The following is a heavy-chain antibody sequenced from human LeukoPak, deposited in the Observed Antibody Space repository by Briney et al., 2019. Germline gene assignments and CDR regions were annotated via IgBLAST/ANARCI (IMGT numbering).Heavy chain of an antibody. J-gene: IGHJ5*02. D-gene: IGHD1-26*01. CDR1: GFTFSDSS. CDR3: TRDSGTYNWLDP. V-gene: IGHV3-73*01. CDR2: MEKELNGYAT. Sequence: PGGSLRLSCAASGFTFSDSSVHWVRQASGKGLVWIGLMEKELNGYATAYAASVRGRFTISRDDSQNTAYLQMDSLKTEDTALYYCTRDSGTYNWLDPWGQGTLVTVSS.